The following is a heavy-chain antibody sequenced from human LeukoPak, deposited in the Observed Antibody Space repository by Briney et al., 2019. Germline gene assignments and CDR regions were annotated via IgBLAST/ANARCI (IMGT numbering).Heavy chain of an antibody. CDR1: GYSISSGYY. V-gene: IGHV4-38-2*02. D-gene: IGHD1-26*01. CDR3: ARSGSYYFDY. Sequence: SETLSLICTVSGYSISSGYYWGWIRQPPGKGLEWIGSIYHSGSTCYNPSLKSRVTISVDTSKNQFSLKLSSVTAADTAVYYCARSGSYYFDYWGQGTLVTVSS. CDR2: IYHSGST. J-gene: IGHJ4*02.